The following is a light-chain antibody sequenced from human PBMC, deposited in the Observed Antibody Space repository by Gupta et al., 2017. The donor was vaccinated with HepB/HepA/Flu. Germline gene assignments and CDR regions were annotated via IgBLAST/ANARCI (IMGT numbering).Light chain of an antibody. CDR2: AAS. CDR1: QSISSY. V-gene: IGKV1-39*01. CDR3: QQSYSSPVT. J-gene: IGKJ4*01. Sequence: DMQITQSPSSLSASVGDRVTITCRASQSISSYLNWYQQKPGKAPKLLIYAASSLQSGVPSRFSGSGSGTDFTLTISSLQPEDFATYYCQQSYSSPVTFGGGTKVEIK.